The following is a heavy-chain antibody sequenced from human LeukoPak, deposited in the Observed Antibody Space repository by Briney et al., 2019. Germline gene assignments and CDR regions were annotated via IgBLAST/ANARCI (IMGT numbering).Heavy chain of an antibody. CDR3: ARAMRMYYYGSGSYYPYYYMDV. CDR1: GGFLSDYY. J-gene: IGHJ6*03. D-gene: IGHD3-10*01. V-gene: IGHV4-34*01. CDR2: ISHSGST. Sequence: SETLSLTCAVYGGFLSDYYWSWIRQPPGKGLEWIGEISHSGSTNYNPSLKSRVTISVDTSKNQFSLKLSSVTAADTAVYYCARAMRMYYYGSGSYYPYYYMDVWGKGTTVTVSS.